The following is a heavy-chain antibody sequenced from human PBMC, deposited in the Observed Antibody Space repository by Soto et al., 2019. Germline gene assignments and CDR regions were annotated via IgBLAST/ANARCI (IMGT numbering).Heavy chain of an antibody. V-gene: IGHV3-33*01. D-gene: IGHD6-19*01. Sequence: QVQLVESGGGVVQPGRSLRLSCAASGFTFSSYGMHWVRQAPGKGLEWVAVIWYDGSNKYYADSVKGRFTISRDNSKNTLYLQMNSLRAEDTAVYYCARGYQTRRGEKQWLGKTFDYWGQGTLVTVSS. J-gene: IGHJ4*02. CDR3: ARGYQTRRGEKQWLGKTFDY. CDR1: GFTFSSYG. CDR2: IWYDGSNK.